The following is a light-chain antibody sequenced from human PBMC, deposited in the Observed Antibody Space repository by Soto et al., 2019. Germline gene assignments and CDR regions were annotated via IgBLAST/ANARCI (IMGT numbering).Light chain of an antibody. CDR2: KDS. V-gene: IGLV3-27*01. J-gene: IGLJ2*01. Sequence: SYELTQPSSVSVSPGQTARITCSGDVLAKKYGRWFQQKPGQAPVLLIYKDSERPSGIPERFSGSSSGTTVTLTISGAQVEDEADYYCYSAADNNLVFGGGTKVTVL. CDR1: VLAKKY. CDR3: YSAADNNLV.